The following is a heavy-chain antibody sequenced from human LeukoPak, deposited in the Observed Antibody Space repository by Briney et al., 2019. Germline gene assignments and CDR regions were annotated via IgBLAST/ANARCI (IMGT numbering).Heavy chain of an antibody. CDR1: GYTFTSYA. V-gene: IGHV1-3*01. CDR2: INAGNGNT. J-gene: IGHJ4*02. Sequence: GASVKVSCKASGYTFTSYAMHWVRQAPGQRLEWMGWINAGNGNTKYSQKFQGRVTITRDTSTSTVYMELSSLRSEDTAVYYCARDLEYCSGGSCYSDDYWGQGTLVTVSS. CDR3: ARDLEYCSGGSCYSDDY. D-gene: IGHD2-15*01.